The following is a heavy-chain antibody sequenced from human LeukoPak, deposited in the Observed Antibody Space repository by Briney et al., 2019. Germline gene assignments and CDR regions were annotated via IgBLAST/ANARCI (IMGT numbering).Heavy chain of an antibody. D-gene: IGHD5-18*01. CDR2: ISSSSSYI. V-gene: IGHV3-21*01. J-gene: IGHJ4*02. CDR3: ARVKAYSLDY. CDR1: GFTFSSYS. Sequence: GGSLRLSCAASGFTFSSYSMNWVRQAPGKGLEWVSSISSSSSYIAYADSVKGRFTISRDNAKNSLYLQMNSLRAEDTAVYYCARVKAYSLDYWGQGTLVTVSS.